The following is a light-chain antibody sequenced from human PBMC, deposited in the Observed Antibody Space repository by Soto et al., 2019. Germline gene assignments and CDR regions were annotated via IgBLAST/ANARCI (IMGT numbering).Light chain of an antibody. V-gene: IGLV2-11*01. Sequence: QSVLTQPRSVSGSPGQSVTISCTGTSIDVGDSDFVPWYQQHPGKAPKLMIYVVTKRPSGVPDRFSGSKSGNTASLTISGLQDEDEADYYCSSFAATHTYIFGTGTKVTVL. J-gene: IGLJ1*01. CDR3: SSFAATHTYI. CDR1: SIDVGDSDF. CDR2: VVT.